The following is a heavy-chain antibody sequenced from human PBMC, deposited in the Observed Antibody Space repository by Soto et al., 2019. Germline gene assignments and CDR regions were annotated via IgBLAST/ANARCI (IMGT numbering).Heavy chain of an antibody. Sequence: ASVKVSFKASGYTFTSYGISWVRQAPGQGLEWMGWISAYNGNTNYAQKLQGRVTMTTDTSTSTAYMELRSLRSDDTAVYYCAREGLTGPGYYYYGMDVWGQGTTVTVS. CDR3: AREGLTGPGYYYYGMDV. CDR1: GYTFTSYG. J-gene: IGHJ6*02. CDR2: ISAYNGNT. V-gene: IGHV1-18*04. D-gene: IGHD3-10*01.